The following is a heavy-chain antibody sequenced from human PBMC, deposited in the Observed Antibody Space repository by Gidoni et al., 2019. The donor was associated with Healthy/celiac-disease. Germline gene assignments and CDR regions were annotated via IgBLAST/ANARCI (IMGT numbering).Heavy chain of an antibody. V-gene: IGHV3-48*02. CDR2: ISSSSSTI. CDR3: ARDQYSSSWSRIYGMDV. CDR1: GFAYRRSS. J-gene: IGHJ6*02. Sequence: EVQLVESVGGLVQPGGYLRLACAASGFAYRRSSMNWVRQAPGKGLEWVSYISSSSSTIYYADSVKGRFTISRDNAKNSLYLQMNSLRDEDTAVYYCARDQYSSSWSRIYGMDVWGQGTTVTVSS. D-gene: IGHD6-13*01.